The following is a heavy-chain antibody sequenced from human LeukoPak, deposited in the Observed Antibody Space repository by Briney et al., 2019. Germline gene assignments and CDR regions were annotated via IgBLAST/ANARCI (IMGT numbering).Heavy chain of an antibody. Sequence: PGGSLRLSCAASGITFTSYGMNWVRQAPGKGLEWVSAISGRGDSTYYADSVKGRFTISRDNSRNMLYLQMNSLRAEDTAVYYCAKNDDNSGYRPLDYWGQGTLLTVSP. J-gene: IGHJ4*02. CDR1: GITFTSYG. D-gene: IGHD3-22*01. CDR2: ISGRGDST. V-gene: IGHV3-23*01. CDR3: AKNDDNSGYRPLDY.